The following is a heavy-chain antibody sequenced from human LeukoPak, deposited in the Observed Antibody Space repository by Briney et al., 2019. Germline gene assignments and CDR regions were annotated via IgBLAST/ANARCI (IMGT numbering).Heavy chain of an antibody. CDR2: INHSGST. J-gene: IGHJ5*02. Sequence: SETLSLTCAVYGGSFSGYYWSWIRQPPGKGLEWIGEINHSGSTNYNPSLKSRVTMSVDTSKNQFSLKLSSVTAADTAVYYCARRSSYYGSGSRNWFDPWGQGTLVTVSS. D-gene: IGHD3-10*01. V-gene: IGHV4-34*01. CDR3: ARRSSYYGSGSRNWFDP. CDR1: GGSFSGYY.